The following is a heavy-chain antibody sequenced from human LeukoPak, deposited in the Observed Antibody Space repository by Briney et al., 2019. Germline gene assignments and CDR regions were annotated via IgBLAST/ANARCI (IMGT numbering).Heavy chain of an antibody. Sequence: GGALRLSCAASGVTLSNYGVSWVRQTRGKVLEWVSAIRGSGDTTFYADSVKGRFTTSRDNSENTLYLQMNSLRAEDTAVYYCAKDGVWFGELLSNRSYNWFDPWGQGTLVTVSS. J-gene: IGHJ5*02. CDR3: AKDGVWFGELLSNRSYNWFDP. V-gene: IGHV3-23*01. CDR1: GVTLSNYG. D-gene: IGHD3-10*01. CDR2: IRGSGDTT.